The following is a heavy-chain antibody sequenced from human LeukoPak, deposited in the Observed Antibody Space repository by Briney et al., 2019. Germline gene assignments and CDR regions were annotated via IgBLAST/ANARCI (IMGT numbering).Heavy chain of an antibody. CDR2: INHSGST. J-gene: IGHJ4*02. CDR3: ARGHPFCSSTSCSDY. V-gene: IGHV4-34*01. Sequence: SETLSLTCAVYGGSFSGYYWSWIRQRPGKGLEWIGEINHSGSTNYNPSLKSRVTISVDTSKDQFSLKLSSVTAADPAVYYCARGHPFCSSTSCSDYWGQGTLVTVSS. D-gene: IGHD2-2*01. CDR1: GGSFSGYY.